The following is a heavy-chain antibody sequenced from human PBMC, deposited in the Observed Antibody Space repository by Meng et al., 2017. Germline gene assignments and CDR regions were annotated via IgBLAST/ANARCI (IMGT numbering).Heavy chain of an antibody. J-gene: IGHJ6*02. V-gene: IGHV3-33*08. D-gene: IGHD3-9*01. CDR2: IWYDGSNK. CDR1: GFTFSSYA. CDR3: ARDQRGYDILTGYYNGGYYYGMDV. Sequence: GESLKISCAASGFTFSSYAMSWVRQAPGKGLEWVAVIWYDGSNKYYADSVKGRFTISRDNSKNTLYLQMNSLRAEDTAVYYCARDQRGYDILTGYYNGGYYYGMDVWGQGTTVTVSS.